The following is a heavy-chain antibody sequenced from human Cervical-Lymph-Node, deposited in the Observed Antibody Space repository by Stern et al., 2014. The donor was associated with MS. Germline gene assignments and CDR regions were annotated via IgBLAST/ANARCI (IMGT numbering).Heavy chain of an antibody. CDR3: ATSPIAVHNY. D-gene: IGHD6-19*01. V-gene: IGHV3-30-3*01. Sequence: VQLVQSGGGVVQPGRSLRLSCAASGFTFSTYAIHWVRQAPGKGLAWVAVSSDGSNEYYADSVKGRFTISRDNSKNTLYLQMNSLRVEDTAVYYCATSPIAVHNYWGQGTLVTVSS. J-gene: IGHJ4*02. CDR2: SSDGSNE. CDR1: GFTFSTYA.